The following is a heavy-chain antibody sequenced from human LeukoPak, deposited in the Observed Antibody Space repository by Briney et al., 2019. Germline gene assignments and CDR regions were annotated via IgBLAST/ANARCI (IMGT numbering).Heavy chain of an antibody. V-gene: IGHV1-2*02. Sequence: XTXTGXYMHGVGQAPGQGVEWMGWINPNSGGTNYAQKFQGRVTMTRDTSISTAYMELSRLRSDDTAVYYCARGRKGRGIVVVITSSFDYWGQGTLVTVSS. CDR2: INPNSGGT. CDR3: ARGRKGRGIVVVITSSFDY. D-gene: IGHD3-22*01. CDR1: XTXTGXY. J-gene: IGHJ4*02.